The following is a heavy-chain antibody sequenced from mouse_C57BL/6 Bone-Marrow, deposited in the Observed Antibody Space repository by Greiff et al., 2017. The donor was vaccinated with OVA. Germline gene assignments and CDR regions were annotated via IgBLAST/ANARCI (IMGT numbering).Heavy chain of an antibody. V-gene: IGHV1-55*01. CDR3: AREMGWLPYYFDY. Sequence: VQLQQPGAELVKPGASVKMSCKASGYTFTSYWITWVTQRPGQGLEWIGDIYPGSGSTNYNEKFKSKATLTVDTSSSTAYMQLSSLTSEDSAVYYCAREMGWLPYYFDYWGQGTTLTVSS. CDR2: IYPGSGST. J-gene: IGHJ2*01. CDR1: GYTFTSYW. D-gene: IGHD2-3*01.